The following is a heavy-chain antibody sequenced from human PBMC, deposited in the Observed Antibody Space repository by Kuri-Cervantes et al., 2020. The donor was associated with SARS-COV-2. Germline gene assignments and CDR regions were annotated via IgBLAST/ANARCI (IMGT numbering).Heavy chain of an antibody. CDR1: GYTFSNYW. CDR2: IDPSDSYT. Sequence: GGSLRLSCKGSGYTFSNYWIGWVRQMPEKGLEWMGRIDPSDSYTNYSPSFQGHVTISADKSISTAYLQWSSLKASDAAMYYCARLRICGGDCSPSFDYWGQGTLVTVSS. V-gene: IGHV5-10-1*01. CDR3: ARLRICGGDCSPSFDY. D-gene: IGHD2-21*02. J-gene: IGHJ4*02.